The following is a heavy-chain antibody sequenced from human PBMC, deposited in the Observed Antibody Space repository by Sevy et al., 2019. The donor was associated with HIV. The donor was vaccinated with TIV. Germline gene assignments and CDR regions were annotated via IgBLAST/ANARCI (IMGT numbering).Heavy chain of an antibody. V-gene: IGHV3-43*01. D-gene: IGHD6-19*01. CDR3: AKAVGGGWSLFDY. Sequence: GGYLRLSCVASGFTFDDYTMHWVRQAPGKGLEWVSLITWDGGSTYYADSVKGRFTISRDNSKNSLYLQMNSLRTEDTALYYCAKAVGGGWSLFDYWGQGTLVTVSS. CDR2: ITWDGGST. CDR1: GFTFDDYT. J-gene: IGHJ4*02.